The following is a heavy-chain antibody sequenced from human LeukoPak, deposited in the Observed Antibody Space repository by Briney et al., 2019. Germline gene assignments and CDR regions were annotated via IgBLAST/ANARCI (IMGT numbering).Heavy chain of an antibody. V-gene: IGHV1-18*01. Sequence: GASVKVSCKASGYTFTNYGVSWVRQAPGQGLEWMGWINACNGDTHYAQNLQGRLTMTTDTSTSMAFMELRSLRPDDTAVYFCARWGLVAPGTYYYYYMDVWGRGTTVTASS. CDR1: GYTFTNYG. D-gene: IGHD2-2*01. CDR3: ARWGLVAPGTYYYYYMDV. J-gene: IGHJ6*03. CDR2: INACNGDT.